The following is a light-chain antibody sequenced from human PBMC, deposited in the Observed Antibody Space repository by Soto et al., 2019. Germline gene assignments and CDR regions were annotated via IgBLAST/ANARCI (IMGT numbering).Light chain of an antibody. V-gene: IGKV3D-11*02. CDR3: QQRSNWQGFT. CDR2: DAS. CDR1: QSLSSY. J-gene: IGKJ3*01. Sequence: EIVLTQSPATLSLSPGERATLSCRASQSLSSYLAWYQQKPGQAPRLLIYDASKRPTGIPARFSGSGSGTDFTLTISSLEPEDFAVYYCQQRSNWQGFTFGPGTKVDIK.